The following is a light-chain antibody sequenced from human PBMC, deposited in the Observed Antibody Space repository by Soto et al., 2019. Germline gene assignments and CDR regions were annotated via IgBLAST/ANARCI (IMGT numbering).Light chain of an antibody. V-gene: IGLV2-14*01. CDR2: DVS. CDR3: FSYTASSTPV. Sequence: QSALTQPASVSGSPGQSITISCTGTSSDIGGYNYVSWYQQHPGKTPKLMIYDVSNRPSGISSGFSGSKSGNTASLTISGLQAEDEAADYCFSYTASSTPVFGSGTKLTVL. CDR1: SSDIGGYNY. J-gene: IGLJ1*01.